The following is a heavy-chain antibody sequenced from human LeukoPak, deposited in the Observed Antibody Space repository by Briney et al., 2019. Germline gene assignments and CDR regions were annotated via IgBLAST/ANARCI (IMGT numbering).Heavy chain of an antibody. CDR3: ARNEGY. CDR2: IYSGGST. Sequence: GGSLRLSCAVSGLTVSNNYMSWVRQAPGKGLEWVSVIYSGGSTYYADSVKGRFTISRDNSKNTVYLQMNSLRDEDTAVYYCARNEGYWGQGTLVTVSS. V-gene: IGHV3-53*01. CDR1: GLTVSNNY. D-gene: IGHD1-1*01. J-gene: IGHJ4*02.